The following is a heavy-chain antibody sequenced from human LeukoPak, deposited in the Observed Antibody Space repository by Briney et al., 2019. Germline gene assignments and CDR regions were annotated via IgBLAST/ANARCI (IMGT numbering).Heavy chain of an antibody. D-gene: IGHD6-19*01. CDR1: GGTFSSYA. V-gene: IGHV1-69*04. J-gene: IGHJ4*02. CDR2: IIPILGIA. CDR3: ARDLAIIAVAAYYFDY. Sequence: PSVKVSCKASGGTFSSYAISWVRQAPGQGLEWMGRIIPILGIANYAQKFQGRVTITADKSTSTAYMELSSLRSEDTAVYYCARDLAIIAVAAYYFDYWGQGTLVTVSS.